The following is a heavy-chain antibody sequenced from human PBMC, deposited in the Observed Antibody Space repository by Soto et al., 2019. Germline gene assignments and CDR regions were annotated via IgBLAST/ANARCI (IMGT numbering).Heavy chain of an antibody. CDR2: ISTYSGDT. CDR3: ARHHGPTTSETWFDP. D-gene: IGHD5-12*01. J-gene: IGHJ5*02. Sequence: QVHLVQSGVEVKTPGASVKVSCQASGYTFFTYDISWVRQAPGQGLEWMGWISTYSGDTKYAQKFRGRVTMTTDTSTTTAYLELRSLRSDATAVYYCARHHGPTTSETWFDPWGPGTLVTVAS. CDR1: GYTFFTYD. V-gene: IGHV1-18*01.